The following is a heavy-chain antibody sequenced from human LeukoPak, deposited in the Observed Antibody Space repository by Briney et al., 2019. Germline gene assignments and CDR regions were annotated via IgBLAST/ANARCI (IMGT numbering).Heavy chain of an antibody. CDR2: INPNSGDT. D-gene: IGHD4-23*01. CDR1: GYTFTGYY. J-gene: IGHJ4*02. V-gene: IGHV1-2*02. CDR3: VLGGNSEGGFDY. Sequence: ASVKVSCKASGYTFTGYYMHWVRQAPGQGLEWMGWINPNSGDTNYAQKFRGRVTMTRDTSISTAYMELSRLRSDDTAVYYCVLGGNSEGGFDYWGQGTLVTVSS.